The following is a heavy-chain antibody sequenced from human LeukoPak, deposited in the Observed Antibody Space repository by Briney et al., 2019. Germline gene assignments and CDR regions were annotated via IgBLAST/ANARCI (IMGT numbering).Heavy chain of an antibody. CDR3: ARDRRRITIFGVVIRKAFDI. D-gene: IGHD3-3*01. Sequence: KSSETLSLTCAVYGGSFSGYYWSWIRQPPGKGLEWIGEINHSGSTNYNPSLKSRVTISVDTSKNQFSLKLSSVTAADTAVYYCARDRRRITIFGVVIRKAFDIWGQGTMVTVSS. CDR1: GGSFSGYY. CDR2: INHSGST. J-gene: IGHJ3*02. V-gene: IGHV4-34*01.